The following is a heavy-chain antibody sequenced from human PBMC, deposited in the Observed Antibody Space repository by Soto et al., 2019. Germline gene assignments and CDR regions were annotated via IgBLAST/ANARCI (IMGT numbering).Heavy chain of an antibody. V-gene: IGHV4-39*01. CDR2: IYYSGST. CDR3: ASQLWLGELLGTEMGDYYGMDV. CDR1: GGSISSSSYY. Sequence: NPSETLSLTCTVSGGSISSSSYYWGWIRQPPGKGLEWIGSIYYSGSTYYNPSLKSRVTISVDTSKNQFSLKLSSVTAADTAVHYGASQLWLGELLGTEMGDYYGMDVWGNGTMVTVSS. J-gene: IGHJ6*04. D-gene: IGHD3-10*01.